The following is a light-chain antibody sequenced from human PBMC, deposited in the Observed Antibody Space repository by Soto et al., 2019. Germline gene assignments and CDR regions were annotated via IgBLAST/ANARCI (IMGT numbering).Light chain of an antibody. CDR1: QSIRSHY. Sequence: EIVLTQSPGTLSLSPGERATLSCRASQSIRSHYLAWYQQKPGQAPRLLISGAHNRAPGITDRFSGSESGTVFTLRISRLEPEDFAVYYCQQYGSSVTFGQGTKVEIK. CDR2: GAH. J-gene: IGKJ1*01. V-gene: IGKV3-20*01. CDR3: QQYGSSVT.